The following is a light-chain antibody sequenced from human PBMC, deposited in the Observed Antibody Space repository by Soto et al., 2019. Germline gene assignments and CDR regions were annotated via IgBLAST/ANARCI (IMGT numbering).Light chain of an antibody. CDR1: QGISNY. J-gene: IGKJ1*01. CDR3: QKYNSAPVWT. CDR2: AAS. V-gene: IGKV1-27*01. Sequence: DIQITQSPSSLSASVGDRVTITCLASQGISNYLAWYQQKPGKVPKLLIYAASTLQSGVPSRFSGSGSGTDFTLTISSLQPEDVATYYCQKYNSAPVWTFGQGTKVDI.